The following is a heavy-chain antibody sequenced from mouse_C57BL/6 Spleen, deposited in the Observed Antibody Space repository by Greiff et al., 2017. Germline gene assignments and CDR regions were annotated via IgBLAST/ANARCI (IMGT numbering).Heavy chain of an antibody. CDR2: ISYDGSN. V-gene: IGHV3-6*01. CDR3: ARENLDYYFDY. CDR1: GYSITSGYY. J-gene: IGHJ2*01. Sequence: EVQLQESGPGLMKPSQSLSLTCSVTGYSITSGYYWNWIRQFPGNKLEWMGYISYDGSNNYNPSLKNRISITRDTSKNQFFLKLNSVTTEDTATYYCARENLDYYFDYWGQGTTLTVSS.